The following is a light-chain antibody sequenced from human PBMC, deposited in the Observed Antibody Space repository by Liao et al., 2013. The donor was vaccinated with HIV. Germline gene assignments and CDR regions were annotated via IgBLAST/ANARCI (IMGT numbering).Light chain of an antibody. Sequence: SYVLTQPPSVSVAPGKTARITCGGNNIGSKSVHWYRQKPGQAPVLVIYYDSDRPSGIPERLSGSNSGNTATLTISRVEAGDEGDYYCQVWDKSSNHPVFGGGTKLTVL. CDR1: NIGSKS. CDR2: YDS. CDR3: QVWDKSSNHPV. V-gene: IGLV3-21*01. J-gene: IGLJ3*02.